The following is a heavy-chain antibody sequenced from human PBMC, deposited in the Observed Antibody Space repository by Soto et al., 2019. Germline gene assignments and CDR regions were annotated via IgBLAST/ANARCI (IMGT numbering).Heavy chain of an antibody. V-gene: IGHV3-23*01. CDR2: ISGSGDTT. CDR3: AKDLVYRGYCTNGVCSYFDY. D-gene: IGHD2-8*01. J-gene: IGHJ4*02. CDR1: GFTFSSYA. Sequence: EVQLLESGGGLVQPGGSLRLSCAASGFTFSSYAMSWVRQAPGKGLEWVSAISGSGDTTYYADSVKGRFTISRDNSKSTLFLQMNSLRAEDTAVYYCAKDLVYRGYCTNGVCSYFDYWGQGTLVTVSS.